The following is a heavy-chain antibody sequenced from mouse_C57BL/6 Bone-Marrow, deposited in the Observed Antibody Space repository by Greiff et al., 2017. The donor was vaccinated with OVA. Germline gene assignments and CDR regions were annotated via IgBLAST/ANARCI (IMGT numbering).Heavy chain of an antibody. Sequence: VQLQQSGPGLVKPSQSLSLTCSVTGYSITSGYYWNWIRQFPGNKLEWMGYISYDGSNNYNPSLKNRISITRDTSKNQFFLKLNSVTTEDTATYYCARQLRPFAYWGQGTLVTVSA. CDR1: GYSITSGYY. V-gene: IGHV3-6*01. CDR3: ARQLRPFAY. D-gene: IGHD3-2*02. CDR2: ISYDGSN. J-gene: IGHJ3*01.